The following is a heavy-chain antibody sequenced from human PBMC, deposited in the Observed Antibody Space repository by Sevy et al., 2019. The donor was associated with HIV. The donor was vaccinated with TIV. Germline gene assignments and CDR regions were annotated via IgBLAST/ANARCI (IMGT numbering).Heavy chain of an antibody. CDR2: IYYTGSA. V-gene: IGHV4-59*01. J-gene: IGHJ4*02. Sequence: SETLSLTCSVSGGSISSYFWTWIRQPPGKGLEWIGHIYYTGSANYNPSLKSRVTISIDKSKSQFSLNLSSVTAADTAVYYCARDDASNPRVLDYWGQGAPVTVSS. CDR1: GGSISSYF. D-gene: IGHD3-3*01. CDR3: ARDDASNPRVLDY.